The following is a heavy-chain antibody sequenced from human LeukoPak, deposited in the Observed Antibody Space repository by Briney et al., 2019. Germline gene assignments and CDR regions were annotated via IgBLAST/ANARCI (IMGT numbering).Heavy chain of an antibody. V-gene: IGHV4-30-2*01. CDR3: AKVAAAGTLYFQH. J-gene: IGHJ1*01. CDR2: IYHSGST. D-gene: IGHD6-13*01. CDR1: GGSISSGGYS. Sequence: SQTLSLTCAVSGGSISSGGYSWSWIRQPPGKGLEWIGYIYHSGSTYYNPSLKSRVTISVDRSENQFSLKLSSVTAADTAVYYCAKVAAAGTLYFQHWGQGTLVTVSS.